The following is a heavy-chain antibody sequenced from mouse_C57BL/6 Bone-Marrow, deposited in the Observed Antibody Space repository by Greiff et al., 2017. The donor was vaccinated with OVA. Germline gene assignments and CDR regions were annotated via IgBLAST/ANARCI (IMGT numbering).Heavy chain of an antibody. V-gene: IGHV1-18*01. Sequence: VQLQQSGPELVKPGASVKIPCKASGYTFTDYNMDWVKQSHGKSLEWIGDINPNNGGTIYNQKFKGKATLTVDKSSSTAYMELRSLTSEDTAVYYCARSAHYYGSSYFDYWGQGTTLTVSS. D-gene: IGHD1-1*01. CDR2: INPNNGGT. CDR1: GYTFTDYN. CDR3: ARSAHYYGSSYFDY. J-gene: IGHJ2*01.